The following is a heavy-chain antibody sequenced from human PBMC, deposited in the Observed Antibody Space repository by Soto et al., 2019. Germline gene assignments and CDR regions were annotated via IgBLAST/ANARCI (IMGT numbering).Heavy chain of an antibody. J-gene: IGHJ4*02. CDR2: INHSGST. D-gene: IGHD2-8*02. CDR3: ARDKITGLFDY. V-gene: IGHV4-34*01. CDR1: GGSFSGYY. Sequence: QVQLQQWGAGLLKPSETLSLTCAVYGGSFSGYYWTWIRQPPGTGLEWIGEINHSGSTNYNPSLKSRVTISVETSKNQFSLKLTSVTAEDSAVYYCARDKITGLFDYWGQGTLVTVSS.